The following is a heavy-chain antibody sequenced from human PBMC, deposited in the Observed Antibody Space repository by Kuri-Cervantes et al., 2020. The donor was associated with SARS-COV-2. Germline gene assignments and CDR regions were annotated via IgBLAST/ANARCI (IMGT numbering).Heavy chain of an antibody. V-gene: IGHV3-53*01. J-gene: IGHJ4*02. Sequence: GESLKISCAASGFTVSSNYMSWVRQAPGKGLEWVSVIYSGGSTYYADSVKGRFTISRDNAKNTLYLQMNSLRAEDTAVYYCARSSGAFNCWGQGTLVTVSS. CDR2: IYSGGST. CDR1: GFTVSSNY. CDR3: ARSSGAFNC. D-gene: IGHD1-26*01.